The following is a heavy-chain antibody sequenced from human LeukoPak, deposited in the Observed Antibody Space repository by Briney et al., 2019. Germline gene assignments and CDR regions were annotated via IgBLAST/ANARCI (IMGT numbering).Heavy chain of an antibody. V-gene: IGHV3-64D*09. CDR3: VQDWVATIAAPRQFDV. CDR1: GFTFSNHA. CDR2: ISGNGDTT. J-gene: IGHJ4*02. Sequence: GGYLRLSCSASGFTFSNHAMHWVRRAPEKGLEYVSGISGNGDTTYYRDSVKGRFTISRDNSKNTLFLQMSSLRPEDTAVYYCVQDWVATIAAPRQFDVWGQGTLVTVSS. D-gene: IGHD5-24*01.